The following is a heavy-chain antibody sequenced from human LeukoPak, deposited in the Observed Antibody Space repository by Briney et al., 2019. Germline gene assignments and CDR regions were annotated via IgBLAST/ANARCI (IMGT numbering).Heavy chain of an antibody. V-gene: IGHV3-30*02. CDR1: GFTFSSYG. D-gene: IGHD2-15*01. Sequence: GGSLRLSCAASGFTFSSYGMHWVRQAPGKGLEWVAFIRYDGSNKYYADSVKGRFTISRDNSKNTLYLQMNSLRAEDTAVYYCASEYCSGGSCYPTDYWGQGTLVTVSS. CDR3: ASEYCSGGSCYPTDY. CDR2: IRYDGSNK. J-gene: IGHJ4*02.